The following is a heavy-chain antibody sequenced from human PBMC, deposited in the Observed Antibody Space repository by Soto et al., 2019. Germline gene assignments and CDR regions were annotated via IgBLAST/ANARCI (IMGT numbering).Heavy chain of an antibody. CDR3: ARGPSSCLRLMSFDY. CDR2: INHSGST. Sequence: SETLSLTCAVYGGSFSGYYWTWIRQPPGKGLEWIGEINHSGSTNYNPSLKSRVTISVDTSKNQFSLKLNSVTAADTAVHYCARGPSSCLRLMSFDYWGQGTLVTVSS. D-gene: IGHD5-12*01. CDR1: GGSFSGYY. J-gene: IGHJ4*02. V-gene: IGHV4-34*01.